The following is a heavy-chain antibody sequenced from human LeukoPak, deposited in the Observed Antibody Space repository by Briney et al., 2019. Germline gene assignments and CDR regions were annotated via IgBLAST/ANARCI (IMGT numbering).Heavy chain of an antibody. CDR1: GGSFSGYY. D-gene: IGHD6-19*01. J-gene: IGHJ5*02. Sequence: KPSETLSLXCAVYGGSFSGYYWSWIRPPPGKGLEWIGEINHSGSTNYNPSLKSRVTISVDTSKNQFSLKLSSVTAADTAVYYCARGLSSGWYTVPWGQGTLVTVSS. CDR2: INHSGST. V-gene: IGHV4-34*01. CDR3: ARGLSSGWYTVP.